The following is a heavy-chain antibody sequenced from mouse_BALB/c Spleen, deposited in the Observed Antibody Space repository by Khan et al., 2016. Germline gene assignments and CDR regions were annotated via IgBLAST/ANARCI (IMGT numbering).Heavy chain of an antibody. J-gene: IGHJ1*01. D-gene: IGHD1-1*01. CDR3: ARSRYYYGSSRYFNV. Sequence: QIQLVQSGPELKKPGKTVKISCKASGYTFTNYGMNWVKQAPGKGLKWMGWINTYSGESTYADDFKGWFAFSLDTYANPAYLQINNLKNENTATYFCARSRYYYGSSRYFNVWGAGTTVTVSS. V-gene: IGHV9-3-1*01. CDR2: INTYSGES. CDR1: GYTFTNYG.